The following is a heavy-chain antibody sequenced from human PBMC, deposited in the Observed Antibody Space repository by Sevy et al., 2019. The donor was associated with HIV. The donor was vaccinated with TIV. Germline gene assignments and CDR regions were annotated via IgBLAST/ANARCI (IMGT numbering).Heavy chain of an antibody. J-gene: IGHJ4*02. Sequence: ASVKVSCKISGYTFSSYRITWVRQAPGQGLECMGWISPHNGDTNYAQKLQGRVTMITDTSTTTAYMELRNLRSDDTAVYYCARACCSGGRCYSLAYWGQGTLVTVSS. CDR2: ISPHNGDT. CDR3: ARACCSGGRCYSLAY. CDR1: GYTFSSYR. V-gene: IGHV1-18*01. D-gene: IGHD2-15*01.